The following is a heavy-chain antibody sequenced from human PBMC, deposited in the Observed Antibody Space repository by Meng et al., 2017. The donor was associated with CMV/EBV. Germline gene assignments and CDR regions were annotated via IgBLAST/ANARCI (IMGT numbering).Heavy chain of an antibody. J-gene: IGHJ4*02. Sequence: GGSLRLSCAASGFTFSSYGMHWVRQAPGKGLEWVSYISGSGGSTYYADSVKGRFTISRDNSKNTLYLQMNSLRAEDTAVYYCAKEMGESGYYDFWSGYRWDYWGQGTLVTVSS. CDR1: GFTFSSYG. D-gene: IGHD3-3*01. V-gene: IGHV3-23*01. CDR3: AKEMGESGYYDFWSGYRWDY. CDR2: ISGSGGST.